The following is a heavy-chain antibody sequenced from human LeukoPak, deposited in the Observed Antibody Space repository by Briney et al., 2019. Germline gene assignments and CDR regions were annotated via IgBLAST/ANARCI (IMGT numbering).Heavy chain of an antibody. CDR2: IHYSGNT. Sequence: SETLSLTCTVSGGSISTYYWSWIRQSPGKGLEWIGYIHYSGNTNYNPSLKSQVTISLDTSKNQFSLKLSSVTAADTAVYYCARHTIFGVVTLDYWGQGTLVTVSS. J-gene: IGHJ4*02. CDR3: ARHTIFGVVTLDY. D-gene: IGHD3-3*01. V-gene: IGHV4-59*08. CDR1: GGSISTYY.